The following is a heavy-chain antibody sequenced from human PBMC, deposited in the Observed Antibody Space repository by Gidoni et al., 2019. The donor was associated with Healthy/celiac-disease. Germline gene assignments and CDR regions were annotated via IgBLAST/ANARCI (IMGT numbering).Heavy chain of an antibody. D-gene: IGHD6-13*01. CDR1: GFSLRNARMG. Sequence: QVTLKESGPVLVKPPETLPLTCTVSGFSLRNARMGVIWIRQPPGKALEWLAHIFTNDEKSYSTSLKSRLTISKDTSKSEVVLTMTNMDPVDTATYYCARSIAAAGFWFDPWGQGTLVTVSS. CDR3: ARSIAAAGFWFDP. V-gene: IGHV2-26*01. J-gene: IGHJ5*02. CDR2: IFTNDEK.